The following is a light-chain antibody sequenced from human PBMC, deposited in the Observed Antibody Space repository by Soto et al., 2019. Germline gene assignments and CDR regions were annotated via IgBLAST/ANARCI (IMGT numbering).Light chain of an antibody. J-gene: IGLJ2*01. Sequence: QSALTQPASVSGSPGQSITISCSATSSDVGGYNYVSWYQQHPGKAPKLMIYEVSNRPSGVSNRFSGSKSGNTASLTISGLQAEDEADYYCSSYTGTSTLVVFGGGTKVTVL. CDR3: SSYTGTSTLVV. CDR2: EVS. V-gene: IGLV2-14*01. CDR1: SSDVGGYNY.